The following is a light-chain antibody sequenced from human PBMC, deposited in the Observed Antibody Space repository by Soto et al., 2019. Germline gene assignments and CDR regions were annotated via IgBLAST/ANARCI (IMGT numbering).Light chain of an antibody. J-gene: IGKJ5*01. CDR3: QRSGRPIT. V-gene: IGKV3-20*01. CDR1: QSFISSY. Sequence: EIVLTQSPGTLSLSPGERATLSCRASQSFISSYLAWYHQKPVQALRLLIYGASSRATGIPDRFSGSGSGTDFTLTISTLESEDFEVYYCQRSGRPITFGQGTRLEIK. CDR2: GAS.